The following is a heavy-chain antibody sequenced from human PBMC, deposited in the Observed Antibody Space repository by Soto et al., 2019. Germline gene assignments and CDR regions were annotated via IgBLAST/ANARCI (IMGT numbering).Heavy chain of an antibody. V-gene: IGHV4-59*01. CDR1: GGSISSYY. CDR3: AREGIGGFSAFDI. J-gene: IGHJ3*02. D-gene: IGHD3-10*01. CDR2: IYYSGST. Sequence: QVQLQESGPGLVKPSETLSLTCTVSGGSISSYYWSWIRQPPGKGLEWIGYIYYSGSTNYNPSLKSRVTISVDTSKNQFSLKLSSVTAADTAVYYCAREGIGGFSAFDIWGQGTMVTVSS.